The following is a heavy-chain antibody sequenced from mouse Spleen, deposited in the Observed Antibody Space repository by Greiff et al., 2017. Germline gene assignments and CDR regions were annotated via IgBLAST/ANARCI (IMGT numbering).Heavy chain of an antibody. D-gene: IGHD3-1*01. J-gene: IGHJ2*01. CDR1: GFTFSSYA. Sequence: EVMLVESGGGLVKPGGSLKLSCAASGFTFSSYAMSWVRQTPGKRLEWVATISSGGSYTYYPDSVKGRFTFSRDKAKNTPYLQMSSLRSEDTAMYYCARPPNSENYFENWGEGATRTVSS. CDR2: ISSGGSYT. V-gene: IGHV5-9-1*01. CDR3: ARPPNSENYFEN.